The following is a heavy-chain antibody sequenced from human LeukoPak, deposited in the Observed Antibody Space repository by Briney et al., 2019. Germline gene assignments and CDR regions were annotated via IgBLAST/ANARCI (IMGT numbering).Heavy chain of an antibody. CDR3: ARVKVLRFLEWFPPYYGMDV. J-gene: IGHJ6*02. Sequence: PSETLSLTCTVSGGSISSYYWSWIRQPPGKGLEWIGYIYYSGSTNYNPSPKSRVTISVDTSKNQFSLKLSSVTAADTAVYYCARVKVLRFLEWFPPYYGMDVWGQGTTVTVSS. V-gene: IGHV4-59*01. CDR1: GGSISSYY. D-gene: IGHD3-3*01. CDR2: IYYSGST.